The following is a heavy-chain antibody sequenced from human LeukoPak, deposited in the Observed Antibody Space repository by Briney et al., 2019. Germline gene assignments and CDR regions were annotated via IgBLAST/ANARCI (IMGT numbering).Heavy chain of an antibody. V-gene: IGHV4-59*11. CDR1: GGSFSSHY. J-gene: IGHJ4*02. CDR2: MSDSVTS. Sequence: SETLSLTCTVSGGSFSSHYWSWIRQSPGKGLEWIAYMSDSVTSKDNPSLKSRLTLSADTSKNQFSLKLSSMTAADTAVYFCARGEAYYFDYWGQGTLVTVSS. CDR3: ARGEAYYFDY.